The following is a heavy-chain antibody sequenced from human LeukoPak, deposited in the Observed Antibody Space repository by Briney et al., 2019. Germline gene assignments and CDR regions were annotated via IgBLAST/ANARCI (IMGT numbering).Heavy chain of an antibody. CDR3: ARGPPYSSGRNNWFDP. V-gene: IGHV1-18*01. J-gene: IGHJ5*02. CDR1: GYTFTSYG. CDR2: ISAYNGNT. D-gene: IGHD6-19*01. Sequence: ASVKLSCTASGYTFTSYGISWVRQAPGQGLEWIGWISAYNGNTNYAQKLQGRVTMTTDTSTSTAYMELRSLRSDDTAVYYCARGPPYSSGRNNWFDPWGQGTLVTVSS.